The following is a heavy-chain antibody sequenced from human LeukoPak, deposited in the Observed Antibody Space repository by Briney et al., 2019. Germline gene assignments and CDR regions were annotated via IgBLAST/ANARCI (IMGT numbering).Heavy chain of an antibody. V-gene: IGHV1-2*02. J-gene: IGHJ3*02. CDR2: INPNSGGT. CDR3: ASRYSSGWFRAFDI. Sequence: INPNSGGTNYAQKFQGRVTMTRDTSISTAYMELSRLRSDDTAVYYCASRYSSGWFRAFDIWGQGTMVTVSS. D-gene: IGHD6-19*01.